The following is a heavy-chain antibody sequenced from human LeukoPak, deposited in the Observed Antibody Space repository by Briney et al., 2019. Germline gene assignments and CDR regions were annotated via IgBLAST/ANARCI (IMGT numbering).Heavy chain of an antibody. D-gene: IGHD2-21*02. CDR1: GYTFTSYG. CDR2: ISAYNGNT. J-gene: IGHJ6*02. Sequence: ASVKVSCKASGYTFTSYGISWVRQAPGQGLEWMGWISAYNGNTNYAQKLQGRVTMTTDTSTSTAYMELRSLRSDDTAVYHCARGRTAYCGGDCYPTYYYYYGMDVWGQGPTVTVSS. CDR3: ARGRTAYCGGDCYPTYYYYYGMDV. V-gene: IGHV1-18*01.